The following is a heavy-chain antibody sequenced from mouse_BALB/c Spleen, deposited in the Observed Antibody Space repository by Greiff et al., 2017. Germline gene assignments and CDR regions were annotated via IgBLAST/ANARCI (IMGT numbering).Heavy chain of an antibody. J-gene: IGHJ4*01. V-gene: IGHV3-6*02. CDR3: ARDCDGYFYAMDY. CDR1: GYSITSGYY. Sequence: EVKLQESGPGLVKPSQSLSLTCSVTGYSITSGYYWNWIRQFPGNKLEWMGYISYDGSNNYNPSLKNRISITRDTSKNQFFLKLNSVTTEDTATYYCARDCDGYFYAMDYWGQGTSVTVSS. D-gene: IGHD2-3*01. CDR2: ISYDGSN.